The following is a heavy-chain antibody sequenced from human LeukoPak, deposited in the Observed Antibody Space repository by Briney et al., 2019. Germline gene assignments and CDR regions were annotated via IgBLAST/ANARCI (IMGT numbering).Heavy chain of an antibody. CDR2: ISGSGGST. J-gene: IGHJ5*02. Sequence: GGSLRLSCAASGFTLSSYAMSWVRQAPGKGLEWVSAISGSGGSTYYADSVKGRFTISRDNSKNTLYLQMNSLRAEDTAVYYCAKDRGVLGDSRAVNWFDPWGQGTLVTVSS. V-gene: IGHV3-23*01. CDR3: AKDRGVLGDSRAVNWFDP. D-gene: IGHD1-26*01. CDR1: GFTLSSYA.